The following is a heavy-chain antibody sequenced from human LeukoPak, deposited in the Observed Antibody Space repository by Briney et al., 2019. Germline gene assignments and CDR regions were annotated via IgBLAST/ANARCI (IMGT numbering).Heavy chain of an antibody. Sequence: SETLSLTCTVSGGSISSGSYYWSWIRQPAGKGLEWIGRIYTSGSTNYNPSLKSRVTISVDTSKNQFSLKLSSVTAADTAVYYCARDGNYYGSGMFDPWGQGTLVTVSS. CDR1: GGSISSGSYY. CDR3: ARDGNYYGSGMFDP. V-gene: IGHV4-61*02. CDR2: IYTSGST. D-gene: IGHD3-10*01. J-gene: IGHJ5*02.